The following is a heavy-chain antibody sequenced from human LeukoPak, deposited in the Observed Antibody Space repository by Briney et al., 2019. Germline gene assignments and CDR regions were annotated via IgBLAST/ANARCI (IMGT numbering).Heavy chain of an antibody. Sequence: PGGSLRLSCAAYGFTFSNYWMSWVRQAPGKGLEWVANIRPDGSEKFYVDSVKGRFTLSRDNAKKSLYLRMNSLRVEDTAVYYCARDADLGTTITGGLDIWGQGTMVTVSS. CDR1: GFTFSNYW. J-gene: IGHJ3*02. CDR2: IRPDGSEK. D-gene: IGHD5-24*01. V-gene: IGHV3-7*01. CDR3: ARDADLGTTITGGLDI.